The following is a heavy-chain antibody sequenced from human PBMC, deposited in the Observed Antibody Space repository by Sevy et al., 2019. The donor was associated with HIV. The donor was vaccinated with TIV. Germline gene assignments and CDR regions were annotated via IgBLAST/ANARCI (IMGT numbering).Heavy chain of an antibody. V-gene: IGHV3-33*01. J-gene: IGHJ6*02. CDR3: ARALYYYGSGSDYYYYGMDV. CDR1: GFTFSSYG. D-gene: IGHD3-10*01. CDR2: IWYDGSNK. Sequence: GGSLRLSCAASGFTFSSYGMHWVRQAPGKGLEWVAVIWYDGSNKYYADCVKGRFTISRDNSKNTLYLQMNSLRAEDKAVYYCARALYYYGSGSDYYYYGMDVWGQGTTVTVSS.